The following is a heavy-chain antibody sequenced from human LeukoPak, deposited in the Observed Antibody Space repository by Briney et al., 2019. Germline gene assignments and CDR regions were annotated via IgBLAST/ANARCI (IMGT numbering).Heavy chain of an antibody. CDR3: VRDSSASY. Sequence: GGSLRLSRAASGFTFSGHWMHWVRHTPGKGLVWVSHINGDGSTINYADSVKGRFTISRDNAKNTLYLQMNSLRAEDTAVYYCVRDSSASYWGQGTLVTVSS. J-gene: IGHJ4*02. CDR1: GFTFSGHW. V-gene: IGHV3-74*01. CDR2: INGDGSTI. D-gene: IGHD6-19*01.